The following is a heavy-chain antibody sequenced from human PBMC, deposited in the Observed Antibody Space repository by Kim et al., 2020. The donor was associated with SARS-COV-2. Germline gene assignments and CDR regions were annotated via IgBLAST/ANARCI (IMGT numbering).Heavy chain of an antibody. CDR3: ARSDHRYCTSTSCYFDS. J-gene: IGHJ4*02. Sequence: SVRGRFTIYRDDSRSIAYLQMNSLKTEDTAVYYCARSDHRYCTSTSCYFDSWGQGTLVTVSS. D-gene: IGHD2-2*01. V-gene: IGHV3-49*02.